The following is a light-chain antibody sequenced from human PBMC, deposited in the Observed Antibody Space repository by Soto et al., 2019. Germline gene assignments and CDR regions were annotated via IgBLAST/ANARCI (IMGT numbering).Light chain of an antibody. CDR1: SGHSSYI. CDR2: LEGSGSY. Sequence: QAVVTQSSSASASLGSSVKLTCTLSSGHSSYIIAWHQQQPGKAPRYLMKLEGSGSYNKGSGVPDRFSGSSSGADRYLTISNLQFEDEADYYCETWDSNIGVFGGGTDLTVL. V-gene: IGLV4-60*02. CDR3: ETWDSNIGV. J-gene: IGLJ3*02.